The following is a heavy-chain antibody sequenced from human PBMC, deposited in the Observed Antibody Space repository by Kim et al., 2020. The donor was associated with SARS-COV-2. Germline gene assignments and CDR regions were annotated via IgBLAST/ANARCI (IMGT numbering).Heavy chain of an antibody. CDR3: ATYSYGYQDYYYYGMDV. Sequence: VTGRFTISRDNSKNTLYLQMNSLRAEDTAVYYCATYSYGYQDYYYYGMDVWGQGTTVTVSS. D-gene: IGHD5-18*01. J-gene: IGHJ6*02. V-gene: IGHV3-23*01.